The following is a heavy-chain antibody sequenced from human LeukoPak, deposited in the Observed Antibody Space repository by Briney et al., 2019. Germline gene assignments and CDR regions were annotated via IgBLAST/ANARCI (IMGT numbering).Heavy chain of an antibody. D-gene: IGHD6-13*01. CDR2: IYHSGST. Sequence: SETLSLTCTVSGGSISSYYWSWIRQPPGKGLEWIGEIYHSGSTNYNPSLKSRVTISVDKSKNQFSLKLSSVTAADTAVYYCARGYSSSPFDYWGQGTLVTVSS. J-gene: IGHJ4*02. V-gene: IGHV4-59*12. CDR1: GGSISSYY. CDR3: ARGYSSSPFDY.